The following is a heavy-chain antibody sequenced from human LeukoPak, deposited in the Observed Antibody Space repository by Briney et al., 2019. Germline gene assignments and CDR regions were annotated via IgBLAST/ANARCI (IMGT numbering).Heavy chain of an antibody. CDR2: INPSGGST. Sequence: ASVKVSCKASGYTFTSYYMHWVRQAPGQGLEWMGIINPSGGSTSYAQKFQGRVTMTEDTSTDTAYMELSSLRSEDTAVYYCATKQGSIFGVVIPFDYWGQGTLVTVSS. CDR1: GYTFTSYY. V-gene: IGHV1-46*01. J-gene: IGHJ4*02. D-gene: IGHD3-3*01. CDR3: ATKQGSIFGVVIPFDY.